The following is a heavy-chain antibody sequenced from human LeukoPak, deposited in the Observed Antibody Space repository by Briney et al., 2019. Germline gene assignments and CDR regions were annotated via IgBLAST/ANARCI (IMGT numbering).Heavy chain of an antibody. CDR3: VGTIASRGSEY. CDR2: LPPDELGI. Sequence: GGSLRLSCAASGFTFTNYWMHWVRQAPGMGLVWVSRLPPDELGIIYADSVKGRFTVSRDNAKNTVYLQMNNLRVDDTAMYYCVGTIASRGSEYWGQGALVTVSS. J-gene: IGHJ4*02. V-gene: IGHV3-74*01. CDR1: GFTFTNYW. D-gene: IGHD6-6*01.